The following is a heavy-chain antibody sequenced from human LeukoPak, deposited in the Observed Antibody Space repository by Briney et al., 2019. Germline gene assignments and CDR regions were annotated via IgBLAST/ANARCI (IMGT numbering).Heavy chain of an antibody. CDR1: GYTFTGYY. CDR3: AREVGGSGWNYGY. V-gene: IGHV1-2*02. CDR2: INPNSGGT. Sequence: ASVKVSCTASGYTFTGYYMHWVRQAPGQGLEWMGWINPNSGGTNYAQKFQGRVTMTRDTSISTAYMELSRLRSDDTAVYYCAREVGGSGWNYGYWGQGTLVTVSS. J-gene: IGHJ4*02. D-gene: IGHD3-10*01.